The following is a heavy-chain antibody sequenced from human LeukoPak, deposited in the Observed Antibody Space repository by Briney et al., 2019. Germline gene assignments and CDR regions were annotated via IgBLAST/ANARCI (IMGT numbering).Heavy chain of an antibody. D-gene: IGHD3-22*01. Sequence: SETLSLTCIVSGGSLSGSGYYWSWIRQPPGKGLEWIGYIYYSGSTNYNPSLKSRVTISVDTSKNQFSLKLSSVTAADTAVYYCARADYYDSSGYSVFDYWGQGTLVTVSS. V-gene: IGHV4-61*08. CDR3: ARADYYDSSGYSVFDY. CDR2: IYYSGST. J-gene: IGHJ4*02. CDR1: GGSLSGSGYY.